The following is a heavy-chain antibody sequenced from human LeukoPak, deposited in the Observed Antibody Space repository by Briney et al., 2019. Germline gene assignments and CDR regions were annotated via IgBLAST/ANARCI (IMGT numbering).Heavy chain of an antibody. CDR3: ARGRAIFGVAVYYFDC. D-gene: IGHD3-3*01. Sequence: ASVKVSCKASGYTFTSYDIHWVRQATGQGLEWMGWMNPNSGNTGYAQKFQGRVTMTRNTSISTAYMELSSLRSEDTAVYYCARGRAIFGVAVYYFDCWGQGTLVTVSS. J-gene: IGHJ4*02. CDR2: MNPNSGNT. CDR1: GYTFTSYD. V-gene: IGHV1-8*01.